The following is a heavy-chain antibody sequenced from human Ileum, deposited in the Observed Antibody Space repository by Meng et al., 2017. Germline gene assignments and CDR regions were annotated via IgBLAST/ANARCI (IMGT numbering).Heavy chain of an antibody. J-gene: IGHJ4*02. CDR2: ISHSGST. CDR3: ARHGGYYQGF. V-gene: IGHV4-4*02. D-gene: IGHD4-23*01. Sequence: QVQLQESGPGLVQPSGTLSLTCAVSSGSITSDTYWSWVRLPPGKGLEWIGQISHSGSTFYNPSLKSRVTMSVDKSKSQFSLMLTSVTAADTAVYYCARHGGYYQGFWGQGTLVTVSS. CDR1: SGSITSDTY.